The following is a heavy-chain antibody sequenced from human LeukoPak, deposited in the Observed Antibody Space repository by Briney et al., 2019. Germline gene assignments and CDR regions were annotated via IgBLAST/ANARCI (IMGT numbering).Heavy chain of an antibody. V-gene: IGHV3-21*01. CDR2: ISSSSSYI. D-gene: IGHD3-10*02. Sequence: PGGSLRLSCAASGFTFSSYSMNWVRQAPGKGLEWVSFISSSSSYIYYADSMKGRFTISRDNAKNSLYLQMNSLRAEDTAVYYCAELGITMIGGVWGKGTTVTISS. CDR1: GFTFSSYS. J-gene: IGHJ6*04. CDR3: AELGITMIGGV.